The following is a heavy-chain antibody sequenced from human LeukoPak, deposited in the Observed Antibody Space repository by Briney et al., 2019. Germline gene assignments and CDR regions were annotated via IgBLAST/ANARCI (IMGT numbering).Heavy chain of an antibody. CDR3: ARGIAAAEDWPYYFDY. CDR2: ISYDGSNK. V-gene: IGHV3-30-3*01. CDR1: GFTFSSYA. J-gene: IGHJ4*02. Sequence: GGSLRLSCAASGFTFSSYAMHWVRQAPGKGLEWVAVISYDGSNKYYADSVKGRFTISRDNSKNTLYLQMNSLRAEDTAVYYCARGIAAAEDWPYYFDYWGQGTLVTVSS. D-gene: IGHD6-13*01.